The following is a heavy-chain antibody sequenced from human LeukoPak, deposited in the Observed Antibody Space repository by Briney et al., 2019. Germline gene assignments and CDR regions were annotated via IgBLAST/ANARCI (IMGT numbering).Heavy chain of an antibody. Sequence: PGGSLRLSCAASGFTFSSYAMHWVRQAPGKGLEWVAVISYDGSNKYYADSVKGRFTISRDNSENTLYLQMNSLRAEDTAIYYCAKGTSGWYYSRFDYWGQGTLVAVSS. CDR1: GFTFSSYA. D-gene: IGHD6-19*01. CDR2: ISYDGSNK. J-gene: IGHJ4*02. CDR3: AKGTSGWYYSRFDY. V-gene: IGHV3-30-3*01.